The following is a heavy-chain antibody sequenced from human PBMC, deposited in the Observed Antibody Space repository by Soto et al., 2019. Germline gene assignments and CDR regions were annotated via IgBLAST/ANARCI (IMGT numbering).Heavy chain of an antibody. CDR2: ISGSGGST. J-gene: IGHJ4*02. D-gene: IGHD3-3*01. V-gene: IGHV3-23*01. Sequence: GWSLRLSCAASGFTFSSYAMSLVRQAPGKGLEWVSAISGSGGSTYYADSVKGRFTISRDNSKNTLYLQMNSLRAEGTAVYYCAKLASRVLRFLELNPLFEYWGKGTLVTVSS. CDR1: GFTFSSYA. CDR3: AKLASRVLRFLELNPLFEY.